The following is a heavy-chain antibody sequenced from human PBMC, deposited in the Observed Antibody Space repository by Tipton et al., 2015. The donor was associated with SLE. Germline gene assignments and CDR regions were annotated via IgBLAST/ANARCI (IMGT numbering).Heavy chain of an antibody. Sequence: TLSLTCSVSGDSVSSRGYFWTWIRQSPGKGLEWIGYIYTSGSTNYNPSLKSQVTISMDTSKNQFSLKLSSVTAADTAVYFCARGNINYYFDSWGQGTLVTVSS. CDR1: GDSVSSRGYF. CDR3: ARGNINYYFDS. J-gene: IGHJ4*02. D-gene: IGHD4-11*01. V-gene: IGHV4-61*08. CDR2: IYTSGST.